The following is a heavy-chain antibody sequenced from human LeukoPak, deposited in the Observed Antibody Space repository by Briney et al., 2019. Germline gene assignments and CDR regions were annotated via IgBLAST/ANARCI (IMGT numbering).Heavy chain of an antibody. CDR2: ISAYNGNT. V-gene: IGHV1-18*01. CDR3: ARGHRYYYGSGSFPTSLDY. CDR1: GYTFTSYG. J-gene: IGHJ4*02. Sequence: ASVKVSCKASGYTFTSYGISWVRQAPGQGLEWMGWISAYNGNTNYAQKLQGRVTMTTDTSTSTAYMELRSLRSDDTAVYYCARGHRYYYGSGSFPTSLDYWGQGTLVTVSS. D-gene: IGHD3-10*01.